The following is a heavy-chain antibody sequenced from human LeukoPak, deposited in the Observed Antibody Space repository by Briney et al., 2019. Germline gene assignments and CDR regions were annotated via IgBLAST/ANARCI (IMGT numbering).Heavy chain of an antibody. CDR3: AREGIAAAGTFDY. CDR2: IYSGGST. D-gene: IGHD6-13*01. CDR1: GFTVSSNN. J-gene: IGHJ4*02. Sequence: GGSLRLSCVASGFTVSSNNMNWVRQAPGKGLEWVSVIYSGGSTYYADSVKGRFTISRDNSKNTLYLQMNSLRAEDTALYYCAREGIAAAGTFDYWGQGTLVTVSS. V-gene: IGHV3-53*01.